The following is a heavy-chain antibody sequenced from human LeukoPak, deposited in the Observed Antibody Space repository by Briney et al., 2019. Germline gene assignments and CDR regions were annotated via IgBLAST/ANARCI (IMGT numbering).Heavy chain of an antibody. V-gene: IGHV1-69*13. D-gene: IGHD2-21*01. Sequence: ASVKVSCKASGDTFSSYAISWVRQAPGQGLEWMGGIIPIFGTANYAQKFQGRVTITADESTSTAYMELSSLRSEDTAVYYCAIPVDCGGDCYYYPMDVWGQGTTVTVSS. CDR3: AIPVDCGGDCYYYPMDV. J-gene: IGHJ6*02. CDR1: GDTFSSYA. CDR2: IIPIFGTA.